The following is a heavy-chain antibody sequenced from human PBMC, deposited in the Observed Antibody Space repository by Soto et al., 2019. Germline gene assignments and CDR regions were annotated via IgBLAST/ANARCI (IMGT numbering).Heavy chain of an antibody. V-gene: IGHV3-23*01. CDR1: GFTFSSSA. CDR2: TGPSGM. J-gene: IGHJ5*02. CDR3: ARLTAS. Sequence: PGGSLRLSCAASGFTFSSSAMSWVRQAPGKGLEWVSTTGPSGMYYTDSVKGRFTISRDNSKNTLFLQMNSLRVEDTAIYYCARLTASWGQGALVTAPQ.